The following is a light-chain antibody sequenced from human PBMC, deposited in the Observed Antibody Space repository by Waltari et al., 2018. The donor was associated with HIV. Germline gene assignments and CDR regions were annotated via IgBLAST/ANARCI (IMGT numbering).Light chain of an antibody. CDR1: SSNFGTNS. J-gene: IGLJ3*02. CDR2: SNQ. V-gene: IGLV1-44*01. CDR3: AAWDDSLNGPV. Sequence: QSVLTQPPSASGTPGQRVTIPCSGSSSNFGTNSVNWYQQLPGTAPKPLIYSNQQRPSWVPDRCSGSRSGTSASLAISGLQSADEADYFCAAWDDSLNGPVFGGGTKLTVL.